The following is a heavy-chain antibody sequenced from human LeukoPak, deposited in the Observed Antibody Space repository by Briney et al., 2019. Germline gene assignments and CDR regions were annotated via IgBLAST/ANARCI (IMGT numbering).Heavy chain of an antibody. D-gene: IGHD2-21*01. CDR1: GFTFSNYG. CDR2: MSFDGGYK. V-gene: IGHV3-30*18. J-gene: IGHJ6*02. CDR3: TKDAYERDGYGDHLRDFMDV. Sequence: GGSLRLSCAGSGFTFSNYGVHWVRQAAGKGLEWVAAMSFDGGYKFYADSVKGRITMSGDTSKNTRYLQMNSLRGEDTAVYYCTKDAYERDGYGDHLRDFMDVWGQGTTVTVSS.